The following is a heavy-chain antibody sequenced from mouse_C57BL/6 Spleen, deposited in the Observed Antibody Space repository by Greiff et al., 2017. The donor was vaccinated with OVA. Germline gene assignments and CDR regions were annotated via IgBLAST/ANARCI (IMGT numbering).Heavy chain of an antibody. Sequence: QVQLQQPGAELVMPGASVKLSCKASGYTFTSYRMHWVKQRPGQDLEWIGEIDPSDSYTNYNQKFKGKSTLTVDKSSSTAYMQLSSLTSEDSAVYYCARKGLGGYWYFDVWGTGTTVTVSS. D-gene: IGHD3-3*01. V-gene: IGHV1-69*01. CDR1: GYTFTSYR. CDR3: ARKGLGGYWYFDV. CDR2: IDPSDSYT. J-gene: IGHJ1*03.